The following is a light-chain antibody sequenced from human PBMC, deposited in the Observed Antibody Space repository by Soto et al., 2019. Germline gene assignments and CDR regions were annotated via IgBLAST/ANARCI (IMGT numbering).Light chain of an antibody. CDR1: QNIKTY. J-gene: IGKJ1*01. Sequence: DIQMTQSPSSLSASVGDSVTITCRASQNIKTYLNWYQQKPGKAPKLLIYSTSSLQSGVPSRFSGSGSGTDFTLTISSLQPEDFATYYCQQSYSTLWTFGQGTKVDIK. CDR3: QQSYSTLWT. CDR2: STS. V-gene: IGKV1-39*01.